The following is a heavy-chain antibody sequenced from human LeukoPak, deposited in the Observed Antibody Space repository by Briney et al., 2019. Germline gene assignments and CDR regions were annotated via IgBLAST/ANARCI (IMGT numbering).Heavy chain of an antibody. CDR1: GFTFGDYA. J-gene: IGHJ6*02. CDR3: AKRSGGRSAATNSDYYYAMDV. Sequence: PGRSLRLSCAASGFTFGDYAMHWVRQAPGKGLEWVSGITWNSRNIGYADPVKGRFTISRDNAKNFLYLQMNGLKAEDTALYYCAKRSGGRSAATNSDYYYAMDVWGQGTTVTVSS. V-gene: IGHV3-9*01. D-gene: IGHD3-10*01. CDR2: ITWNSRNI.